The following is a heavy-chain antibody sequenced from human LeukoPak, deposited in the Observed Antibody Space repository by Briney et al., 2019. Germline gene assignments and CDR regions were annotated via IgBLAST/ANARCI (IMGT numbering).Heavy chain of an antibody. CDR1: GGSISRGDYY. J-gene: IGHJ4*02. D-gene: IGHD3-22*01. Sequence: SETLSLTCTVSGGSISRGDYYWSWIRQPPGKGLEWIGYIYYSGSTYYNPSLKSRVTISVDTSKNQFSLKLSSVTAAGTAVYYCARVDCYDSSGSHYFDYWGQGTLVTVSS. CDR2: IYYSGST. CDR3: ARVDCYDSSGSHYFDY. V-gene: IGHV4-30-4*08.